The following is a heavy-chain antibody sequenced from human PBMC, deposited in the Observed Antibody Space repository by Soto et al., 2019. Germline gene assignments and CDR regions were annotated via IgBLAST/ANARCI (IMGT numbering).Heavy chain of an antibody. Sequence: GGSLRLSCAASGFTFRSFTMNWVRQAPGKGLEWVSTISSNSAYIYYTDALRGRFTISRDNAKNSLHLQMNSLRAEDTAVYYCTRDASRDSSARGWFDPWGPGTLVTVTS. CDR3: TRDASRDSSARGWFDP. CDR2: ISSNSAYI. CDR1: GFTFRSFT. D-gene: IGHD6-13*01. V-gene: IGHV3-21*01. J-gene: IGHJ5*02.